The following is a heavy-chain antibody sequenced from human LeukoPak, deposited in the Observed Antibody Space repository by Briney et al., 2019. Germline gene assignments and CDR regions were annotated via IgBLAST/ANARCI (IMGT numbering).Heavy chain of an antibody. CDR2: ISYDGSNK. D-gene: IGHD2-2*01. V-gene: IGHV3-30*03. Sequence: PGGSLRLSCAASGFTFSSSGMHWVRQAPGKGLEWVAVISYDGSNKYYADSVKGRFTISRDNSKNTLYLQMNSLRAEDTAVYYCARGPGYCSSTSCFLDYWGQGTLVTVSS. J-gene: IGHJ4*02. CDR3: ARGPGYCSSTSCFLDY. CDR1: GFTFSSSG.